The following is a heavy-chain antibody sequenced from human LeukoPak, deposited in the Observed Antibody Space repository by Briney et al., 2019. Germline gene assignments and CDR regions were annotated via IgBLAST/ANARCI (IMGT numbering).Heavy chain of an antibody. CDR2: ISGSGGST. V-gene: IGHV3-23*01. CDR1: GFTFSSYA. Sequence: PGGSLTLSCAASGFTFSSYAMSWVRQAPGKGLEWVSAISGSGGSTYYADSVKGRFTISRDNSKNARYLQMNILRAEDTAVYYCAKSIVGVTYNWFDPWGQGTLVSVSS. CDR3: AKSIVGVTYNWFDP. J-gene: IGHJ5*02. D-gene: IGHD1-26*01.